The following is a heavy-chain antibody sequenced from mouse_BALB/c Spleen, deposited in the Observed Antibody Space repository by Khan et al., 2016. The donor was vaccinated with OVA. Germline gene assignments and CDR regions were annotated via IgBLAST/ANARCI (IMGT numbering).Heavy chain of an antibody. CDR1: AYSITSDYA. J-gene: IGHJ2*01. CDR2: IRYSGST. V-gene: IGHV3-2*02. D-gene: IGHD2-14*01. CDR3: ACTRFYYRDSFFDY. Sequence: EVQLQESGPGLVKPSQSLSLTCTVTAYSITSDYAWTWIRQFPGNKLEWMGYIRYSGSTNYNPSLKSRISLTRDTSKNQFFLQLISVTTEDTATAYCACTRFYYRDSFFDYWGQGTTLTVSA.